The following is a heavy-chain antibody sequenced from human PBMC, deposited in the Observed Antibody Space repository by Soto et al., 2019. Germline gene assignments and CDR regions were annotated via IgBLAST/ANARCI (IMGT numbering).Heavy chain of an antibody. CDR1: GFTFSSYS. J-gene: IGHJ6*02. CDR2: ISSSSSTI. CDR3: ARAKQYSSSWYVPAGRSYYYGMDV. V-gene: IGHV3-48*02. Sequence: EVQLVKSRGGLVQPGGSLRLSCAASGFTFSSYSMNWVRQAPGKGLEWVSYISSSSSTIYYADSVKGRFTISRDNAKNSLYLQMNSLRDEDTAVYYCARAKQYSSSWYVPAGRSYYYGMDVWGQGTTVTVSS. D-gene: IGHD6-13*01.